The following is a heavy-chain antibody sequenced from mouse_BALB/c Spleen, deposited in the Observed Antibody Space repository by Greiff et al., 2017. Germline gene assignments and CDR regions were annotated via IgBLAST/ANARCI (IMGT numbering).Heavy chain of an antibody. D-gene: IGHD1-1*01. CDR2: ISSGSSTI. V-gene: IGHV5-17*02. CDR3: ARNYGSSLYAMDY. J-gene: IGHJ4*01. CDR1: GFTFSSFG. Sequence: EVQVVESGGGLVQPGGSRKLSCAASGFTFSSFGIHWVRQAPEKGLEWVAYISSGSSTIYYADTVKGRFTISRDNPKNTLFLQMTSLRSEDTAMYYCARNYGSSLYAMDYWGQGTSVTVSS.